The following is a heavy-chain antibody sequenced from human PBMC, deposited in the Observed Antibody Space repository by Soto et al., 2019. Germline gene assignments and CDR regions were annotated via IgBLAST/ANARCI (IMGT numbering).Heavy chain of an antibody. CDR1: GGSIRGYY. CDR3: ARGRLSLYLVATTQRGFDP. Sequence: QVQLQQWGAGLLKPSETLSLTCAVYGGSIRGYYWSWVRQPPGKGLEWIGEINHSGSTNYNPSLKSRGTISEDTSKNQFSLRLSSVTPADTAVFYCARGRLSLYLVATTQRGFDPWGQGTLVTVSS. CDR2: INHSGST. J-gene: IGHJ5*02. D-gene: IGHD5-12*01. V-gene: IGHV4-34*01.